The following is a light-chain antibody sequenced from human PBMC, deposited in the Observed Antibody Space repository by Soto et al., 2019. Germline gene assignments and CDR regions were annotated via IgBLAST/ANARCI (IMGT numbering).Light chain of an antibody. CDR3: QQYHNWPPQYT. Sequence: EIVMTQSPASLSVSPGDGATLSCRASQSVASNIAWYQQKPGQGPRLLIHGASTRAVGVPARFSGSGSGTDFTLTINSLQSEDSAVYYCQQYHNWPPQYTFGQGTKLLIK. CDR1: QSVASN. CDR2: GAS. J-gene: IGKJ2*01. V-gene: IGKV3-15*01.